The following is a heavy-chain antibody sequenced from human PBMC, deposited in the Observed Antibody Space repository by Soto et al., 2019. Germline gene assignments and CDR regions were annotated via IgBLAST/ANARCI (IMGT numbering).Heavy chain of an antibody. J-gene: IGHJ5*02. V-gene: IGHV4-30-4*01. D-gene: IGHD5-18*01. Sequence: SETLSLTCTVSGGSISSGDYYWSWIRQPPGKGLEWIGYIYYSGSTYYNPSLKSRVTISVDTSKNQFSLKLSSVTAADTAVYYCARGVEYSLSFDPWGQGTLVTVSS. CDR3: ARGVEYSLSFDP. CDR1: GGSISSGDYY. CDR2: IYYSGST.